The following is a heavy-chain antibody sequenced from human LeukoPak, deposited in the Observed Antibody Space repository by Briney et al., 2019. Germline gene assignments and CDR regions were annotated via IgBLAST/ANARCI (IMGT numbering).Heavy chain of an antibody. CDR1: GFTFSSRG. V-gene: IGHV3-30*03. D-gene: IGHD3-22*01. CDR3: ARDSDEFFSNWLFPDC. CDR2: ISFDETNQ. J-gene: IGHJ4*02. Sequence: GGALRLSCAVSGFTFSSRGMQWVRQAPGKGLEWVAFISFDETNQYYADSVKGRFTISRDNSHNTLYLQMNSLRAEDTAVYYCARDSDEFFSNWLFPDCWGQGSLVIVSS.